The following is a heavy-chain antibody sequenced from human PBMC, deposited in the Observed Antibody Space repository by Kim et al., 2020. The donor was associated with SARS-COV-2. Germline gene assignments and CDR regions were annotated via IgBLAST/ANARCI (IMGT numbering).Heavy chain of an antibody. Sequence: GGSLRLSCAASGFTFDDYAMHWARQAPGKGLEWVSGISWNSGSIGYADSVKGRFTISRDNAKNSLYLQMNSLRAEDTALYYCAKDFVEIDHVGYYYYYMDVWGKKTTVTVSS. V-gene: IGHV3-9*01. J-gene: IGHJ6*03. CDR2: ISWNSGSI. CDR1: GFTFDDYA. D-gene: IGHD3-22*01. CDR3: AKDFVEIDHVGYYYYYMDV.